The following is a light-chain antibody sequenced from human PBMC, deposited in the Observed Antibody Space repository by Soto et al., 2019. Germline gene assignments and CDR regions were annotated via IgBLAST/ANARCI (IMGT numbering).Light chain of an antibody. V-gene: IGKV1-5*01. CDR3: QQYNSDPYT. Sequence: DIQMTQSPSTLSASVGDRVTISCRASQPISNWLAWYQQKPGKAPKLLIYDSSSLETGVPPRFSGTGSGTQYTLTICSLQPDDSATYYCQQYNSDPYTFGQGTRLQIK. J-gene: IGKJ2*01. CDR1: QPISNW. CDR2: DSS.